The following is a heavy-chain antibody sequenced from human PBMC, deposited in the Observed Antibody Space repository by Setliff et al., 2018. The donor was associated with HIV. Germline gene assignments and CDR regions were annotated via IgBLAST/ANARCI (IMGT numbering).Heavy chain of an antibody. CDR3: ARQGGYSYGYPFDY. J-gene: IGHJ4*02. CDR2: IYYSGST. CDR1: GGSISSSSYY. D-gene: IGHD5-18*01. V-gene: IGHV4-39*01. Sequence: LSLTCTVSGGSISSSSYYWGWTRQPPGKGLEWIGSIYYSGSTYYNPSLKSRVTISVDTSKNQFSLKLSSVTAADTAVYYCARQGGYSYGYPFDYWGQGTLVTVSS.